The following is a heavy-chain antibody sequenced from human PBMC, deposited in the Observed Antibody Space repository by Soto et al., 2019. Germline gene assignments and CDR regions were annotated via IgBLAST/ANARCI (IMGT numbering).Heavy chain of an antibody. CDR2: ISAYNGNT. V-gene: IGHV1-18*04. Sequence: ASVKVSCKASGYTFTSYGISWVRQAPGQGLEWMGWISAYNGNTNYAQKLQGRVTMTTDTSTSTAYMELRSLRSDDTAVYYCARHPGARGYDPATAGDYWGQGTLVTVSS. D-gene: IGHD3-16*01. J-gene: IGHJ4*02. CDR1: GYTFTSYG. CDR3: ARHPGARGYDPATAGDY.